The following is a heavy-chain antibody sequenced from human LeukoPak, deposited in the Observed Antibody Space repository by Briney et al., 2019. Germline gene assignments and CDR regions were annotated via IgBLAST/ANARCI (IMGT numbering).Heavy chain of an antibody. CDR2: IGQDGTEK. CDR1: GFNFSSHW. J-gene: IGHJ4*02. V-gene: IGHV3-7*01. CDR3: ARGGR. Sequence: GGSLRLSCAASGFNFSSHWMSWVRQAPGKGLEWVANIGQDGTEKNYVDSVKGRFTISRDNAKNSLYLQMSSLRAEDTAVYYCARGGRWGQGTLVTVSS. D-gene: IGHD3-10*01.